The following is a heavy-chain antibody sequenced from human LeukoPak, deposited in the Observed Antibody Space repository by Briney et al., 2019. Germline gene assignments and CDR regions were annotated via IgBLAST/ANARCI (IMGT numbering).Heavy chain of an antibody. D-gene: IGHD6-6*01. V-gene: IGHV3-11*01. CDR2: ISSSGSTI. J-gene: IGHJ6*02. CDR1: GFTFSDYY. Sequence: GGSLRPSCAASGFTFSDYYRSWIRQAPGKGLGWVSYISSSGSTIYYADSVKGRFTISRDNAKNSLYLQMNSLRAEDTAVYYCARTPIPPYSSSDYYYYGMDVWGQGTTVTVSS. CDR3: ARTPIPPYSSSDYYYYGMDV.